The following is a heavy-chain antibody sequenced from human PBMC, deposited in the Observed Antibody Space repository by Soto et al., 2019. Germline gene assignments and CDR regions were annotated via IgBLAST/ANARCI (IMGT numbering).Heavy chain of an antibody. J-gene: IGHJ3*02. V-gene: IGHV3-74*01. CDR2: INSGVSST. D-gene: IGHD6-6*01. Sequence: GGSLRLSCAASGFTFSSYWMHWVRQAPGKGLVWVSRINSGVSSTSYADSVKGRFTISRDNAKNTLYLQMNSLRAEDTAVYYCAVPYLYSSSSFDIWGQGTMVTVSS. CDR1: GFTFSSYW. CDR3: AVPYLYSSSSFDI.